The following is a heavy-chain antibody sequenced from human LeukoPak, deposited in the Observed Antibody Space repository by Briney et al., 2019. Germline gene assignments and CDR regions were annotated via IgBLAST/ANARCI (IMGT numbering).Heavy chain of an antibody. CDR3: ARQPAAGKKGTFDY. V-gene: IGHV4-4*02. J-gene: IGHJ4*02. D-gene: IGHD6-13*01. CDR1: GGSISSSNW. Sequence: PSETLSLTCAVSGGSISSSNWWSWVRQPPGKGLEWIGEIYHSGSTNYNPSLKSRVTISVDKSKNQFSLKLSSVTAADTAVYYCARQPAAGKKGTFDYWGQGTLVTVSS. CDR2: IYHSGST.